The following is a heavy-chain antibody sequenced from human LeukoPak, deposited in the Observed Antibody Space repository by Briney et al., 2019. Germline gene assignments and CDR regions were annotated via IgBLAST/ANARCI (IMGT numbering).Heavy chain of an antibody. CDR1: GFTFNRYG. D-gene: IGHD6-19*01. V-gene: IGHV3-33*01. J-gene: IGHJ4*02. CDR2: IWYDRSNK. Sequence: PGGSLRLTCRPTGFTFNRYGVHGLRQAPGKGLEWVAVIWYDRSNKYYADSVKGRFTISRGNSKNTLYLQMNSMRAEDTPVYYCARFSFADDQQWLYFDYWGQGTLVTVSS. CDR3: ARFSFADDQQWLYFDY.